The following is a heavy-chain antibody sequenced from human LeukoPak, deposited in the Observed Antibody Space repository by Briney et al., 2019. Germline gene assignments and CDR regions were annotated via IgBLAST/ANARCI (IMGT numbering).Heavy chain of an antibody. V-gene: IGHV3-30*02. CDR1: GFTFSSYG. J-gene: IGHJ5*02. CDR2: IWYDGSNK. CDR3: AKDPQYYYDSSGYLDP. D-gene: IGHD3-22*01. Sequence: PGGSLRLSCAASGFTFSSYGMHWVRQAPGKGLEWVAVIWYDGSNKYYADSVKGRFTISRDNSKNTLYLQMNSLRAEDTAVYYCAKDPQYYYDSSGYLDPWGQGTLVTVSS.